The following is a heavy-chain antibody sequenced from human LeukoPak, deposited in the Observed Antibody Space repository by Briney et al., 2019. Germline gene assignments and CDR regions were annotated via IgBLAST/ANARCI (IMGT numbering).Heavy chain of an antibody. V-gene: IGHV3-7*01. Sequence: GGSLRLSCAASGFTFSSYWMSWVRQAPGKGLGWVANIKQDGSEKYYVDSVKGRFTISRDNAKNSLYLQMNSLRAEDTAVYYCARGGSGSFYYYYMDVWGKGTTVTVSS. D-gene: IGHD3-10*01. CDR1: GFTFSSYW. CDR2: IKQDGSEK. CDR3: ARGGSGSFYYYYMDV. J-gene: IGHJ6*03.